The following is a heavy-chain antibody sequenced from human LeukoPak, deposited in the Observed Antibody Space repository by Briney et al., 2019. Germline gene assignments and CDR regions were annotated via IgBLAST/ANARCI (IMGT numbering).Heavy chain of an antibody. Sequence: ASVKVSCKASGYTFTGYYMHWVRQAPGQGLEWMGWINPNSGGTNYAQNFQGRVTMTRDTSISTAYMELSRLRSDDTAVYYCARDASNYCSGGSCYWGSFDSWGQGTLVIVSS. CDR3: ARDASNYCSGGSCYWGSFDS. CDR1: GYTFTGYY. D-gene: IGHD2-15*01. CDR2: INPNSGGT. J-gene: IGHJ4*02. V-gene: IGHV1-2*02.